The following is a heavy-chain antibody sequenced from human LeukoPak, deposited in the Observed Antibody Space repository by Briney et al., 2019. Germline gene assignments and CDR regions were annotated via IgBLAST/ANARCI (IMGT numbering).Heavy chain of an antibody. D-gene: IGHD6-13*01. V-gene: IGHV4-31*03. J-gene: IGHJ4*02. CDR2: IYYSGST. CDR1: GGSISSGGYY. Sequence: SETLSLTCTVSGGSISSGGYYWSWIRQHPGKGLEWIGYIYYSGSTYYNPSFKSRVTISVDTSKNQFSLKLSSVTAADTAVYYCARRAAAGHFDYWGQGTLVTVSS. CDR3: ARRAAAGHFDY.